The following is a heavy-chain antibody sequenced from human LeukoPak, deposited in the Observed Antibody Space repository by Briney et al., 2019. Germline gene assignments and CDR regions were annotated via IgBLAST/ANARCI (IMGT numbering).Heavy chain of an antibody. Sequence: PSETLSLTCTVSGGSISSSSYYWGWIRQPPGKGLEWIGTIYYSGSTYYNPSLKSRVIISVDTSKNQFSLKLTSVTAADTAVYYCARLYTGVAPLGYWGQGTLVTVSS. J-gene: IGHJ4*02. V-gene: IGHV4-39*01. D-gene: IGHD2-2*02. CDR1: GGSISSSSYY. CDR3: ARLYTGVAPLGY. CDR2: IYYSGST.